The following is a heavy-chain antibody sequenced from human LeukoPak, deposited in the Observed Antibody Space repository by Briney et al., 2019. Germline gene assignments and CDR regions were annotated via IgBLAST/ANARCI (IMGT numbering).Heavy chain of an antibody. CDR3: ARDSYYYDSSGYYYGGYFDY. V-gene: IGHV3-48*03. D-gene: IGHD3-22*01. CDR2: ISSSGGTI. J-gene: IGHJ4*02. Sequence: GGSLRLSCAASGFTFSSYEMNWVRQAPGKGLEWVSYISSSGGTIYYADSVKGRFTISRDNAKNSLYLQMNSLRAEDTAVYYCARDSYYYDSSGYYYGGYFDYWGQGTLVTVSS. CDR1: GFTFSSYE.